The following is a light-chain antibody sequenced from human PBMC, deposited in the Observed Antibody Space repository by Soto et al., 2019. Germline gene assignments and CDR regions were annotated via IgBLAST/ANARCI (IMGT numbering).Light chain of an antibody. CDR2: AAS. CDR1: QDITRY. CDR3: QQLYRTPFT. Sequence: DIQMTQSPSFLSASVGDRVTITCRASQDITRYLQWFQQKPGKAPKLLIYAASTLQSGVPSRFSGSRSGTDFPLTITSLQPEDFATYYCQQLYRTPFTFGPGTTVDL. J-gene: IGKJ3*01. V-gene: IGKV1-39*01.